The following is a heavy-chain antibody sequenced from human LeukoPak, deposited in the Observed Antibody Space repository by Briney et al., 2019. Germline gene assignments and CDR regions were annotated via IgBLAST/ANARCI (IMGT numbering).Heavy chain of an antibody. D-gene: IGHD2-21*01. J-gene: IGHJ6*03. CDR3: ARVVMKAFYYYYMDV. Sequence: ASVKVSCKASGYTFGDYDVNWVRQAPGQGLEWMGWMNPTSGDTGYAQKFQGRVTMTRSMSKNTAYMELSRLRSEDTAVYFCARVVMKAFYYYYMDVWGKGTT. CDR1: GYTFGDYD. V-gene: IGHV1-8*01. CDR2: MNPTSGDT.